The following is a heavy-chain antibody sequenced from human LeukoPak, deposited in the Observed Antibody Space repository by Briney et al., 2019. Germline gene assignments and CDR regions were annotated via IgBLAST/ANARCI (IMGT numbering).Heavy chain of an antibody. CDR1: GGSISSYY. D-gene: IGHD1-26*01. Sequence: KSSETLSLTCTVSGGSISSYYWSWIRRPPGKGLEWIGYIYYSGSTNYNPSLKSRVTISVDTPKNQFSLKLSSVTAADTAVYYCARESSVVGATTFDYWGQGTLVTVSS. V-gene: IGHV4-59*01. CDR2: IYYSGST. J-gene: IGHJ4*02. CDR3: ARESSVVGATTFDY.